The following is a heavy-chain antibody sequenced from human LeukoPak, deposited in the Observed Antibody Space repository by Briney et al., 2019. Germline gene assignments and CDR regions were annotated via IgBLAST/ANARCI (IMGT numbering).Heavy chain of an antibody. CDR1: GFTLTELS. CDR2: FDPEDGET. CDR3: ATDLSMTTVTIGY. V-gene: IGHV1-24*01. J-gene: IGHJ4*02. Sequence: ASVKVSCKVSGFTLTELSMHLVRQAPGKGLDWMGGFDPEDGETIYAQKFQGRVTMTEDTSTDTAYMELSSLRSEDTAVYYCATDLSMTTVTIGYLGQRTLVTVSS. D-gene: IGHD4-11*01.